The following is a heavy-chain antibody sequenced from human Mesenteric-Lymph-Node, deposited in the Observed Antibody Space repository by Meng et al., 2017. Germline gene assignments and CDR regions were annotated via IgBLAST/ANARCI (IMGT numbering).Heavy chain of an antibody. CDR1: GGSISSGDSY. CDR2: IYYSGST. J-gene: IGHJ4*02. Sequence: QVQLQESGPGLVKPSQTLSLTCSVSGGSISSGDSYWRWIRQPPGKGLEWIGYIYYSGSTYYNPSLRSRITISVDTSKNQFSLRLRSVTAADTAVYYCARGWLQPGIWGQGTLVTVSS. V-gene: IGHV4-30-4*01. D-gene: IGHD5-24*01. CDR3: ARGWLQPGI.